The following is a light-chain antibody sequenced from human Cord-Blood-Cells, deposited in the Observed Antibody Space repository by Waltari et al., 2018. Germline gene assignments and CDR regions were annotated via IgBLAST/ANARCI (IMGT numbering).Light chain of an antibody. CDR3: QQYDNLLPLFT. CDR2: DAS. V-gene: IGKV1-33*01. Sequence: DIQMTQSPSSLSASVGDRVTITCQASQYISNYLNWYQQKPGKAPKLLIYDASNLETGVPSRFSGSGSGTDFTFTISSLQPEDIATYYCQQYDNLLPLFTFGPGTKVDIK. CDR1: QYISNY. J-gene: IGKJ3*01.